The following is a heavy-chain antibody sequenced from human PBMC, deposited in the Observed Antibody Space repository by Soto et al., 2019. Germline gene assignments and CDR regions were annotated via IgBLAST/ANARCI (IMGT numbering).Heavy chain of an antibody. CDR1: GFTFRNHA. Sequence: QVQLVESGGGVVQPGGSLRLSCAASGFTFRNHAMHWVRQAPGKGLECLAVIAHDGSNEFYRDSVKGRFTVSRDNSKNTLYLYMNSLRSEDTSVYYCARGDREDILVVVGARPGEYGTDIWGQGTTVIVSS. J-gene: IGHJ6*02. D-gene: IGHD2-15*01. CDR2: IAHDGSNE. CDR3: ARGDREDILVVVGARPGEYGTDI. V-gene: IGHV3-30-3*01.